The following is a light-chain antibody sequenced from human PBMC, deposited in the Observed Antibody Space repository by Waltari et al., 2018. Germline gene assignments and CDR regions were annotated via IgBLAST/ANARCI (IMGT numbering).Light chain of an antibody. CDR2: SKN. J-gene: IGLJ3*02. CDR1: SSNIGSNT. V-gene: IGLV1-44*01. Sequence: QSVLTQPPSASGTPGQRVTISCSGSSSNIGSNTVHWYQQLPGTAPKLLIYSKNQRPSGVPDRFSGSKSGTSAYLAISGLQSEDEADYYCAAWDDSLNGWVFGGGTKLTVL. CDR3: AAWDDSLNGWV.